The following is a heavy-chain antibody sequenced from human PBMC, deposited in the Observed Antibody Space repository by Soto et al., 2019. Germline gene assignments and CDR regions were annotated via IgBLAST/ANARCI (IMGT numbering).Heavy chain of an antibody. CDR2: IFYSGTT. J-gene: IGHJ6*02. V-gene: IGHV4-30-4*01. CDR1: GDSISSADYY. D-gene: IGHD1-1*01. CDR3: ARDLWVEPELYYYGMDV. Sequence: NPSETLSLTXTVSGDSISSADYYWSWIRQTPGKGLEWIGHIFYSGTTYYNPSLKSRLTISVDTSKNHFSLRLTSVTAADTAVYYCARDLWVEPELYYYGMDVWGQGTTVTVSS.